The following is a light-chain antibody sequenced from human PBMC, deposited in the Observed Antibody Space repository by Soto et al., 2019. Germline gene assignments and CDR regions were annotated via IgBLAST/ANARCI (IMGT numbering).Light chain of an antibody. Sequence: DIQMTQSPSSLSASVGDRVTITCRASQSISSYLYWYQQKPGKAPKLLIYDASNLETGVPSRFSGSGSGTDFTFTISSLQPEDIATYYCQQYDNLPLTFGGGTKVDIK. J-gene: IGKJ4*01. V-gene: IGKV1-33*01. CDR2: DAS. CDR1: QSISSY. CDR3: QQYDNLPLT.